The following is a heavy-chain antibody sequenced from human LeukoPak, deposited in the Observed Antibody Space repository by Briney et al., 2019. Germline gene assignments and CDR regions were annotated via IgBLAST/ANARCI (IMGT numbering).Heavy chain of an antibody. J-gene: IGHJ4*02. V-gene: IGHV3-21*01. CDR3: ARSGGSYLAFDY. D-gene: IGHD1-26*01. CDR2: ISSSSSYI. Sequence: PGGSLRLSCAASGFTFSSYSMNWVRQAPGKGLEWVSSISSSSSYIYYADSVKGRFTISRDNAKHSLYLQMNSLRAEDTAVYYCARSGGSYLAFDYWGQGTLVTVSS. CDR1: GFTFSSYS.